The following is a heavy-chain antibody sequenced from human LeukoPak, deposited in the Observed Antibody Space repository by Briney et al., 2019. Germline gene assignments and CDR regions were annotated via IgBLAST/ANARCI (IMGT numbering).Heavy chain of an antibody. CDR2: ISYSGTT. Sequence: PSETLSLTCSVSGGSISNYYWSWTRQPPGKGLEWFGYISYSGTTNYNPSLKSRVAMSMATSKNQFSLELNSVTAADPAVYYCASLWGSGSGPPKYYFDHWGQGTPVTVSS. CDR1: GGSISNYY. J-gene: IGHJ4*02. D-gene: IGHD5-12*01. V-gene: IGHV4-59*08. CDR3: ASLWGSGSGPPKYYFDH.